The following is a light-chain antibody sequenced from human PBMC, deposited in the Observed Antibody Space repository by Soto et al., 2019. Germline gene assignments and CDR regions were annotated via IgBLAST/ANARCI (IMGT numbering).Light chain of an antibody. CDR2: GAS. CDR3: QQYNNWPIT. V-gene: IGKV3-15*01. Sequence: EAVLTQSPATLSVSPGERVTLSCRASQSVATNLSWYQQRPGQAPRLLIYGASKRAIGLPARFSGSGSGTEFTLTITSLQSEDFAVYYCQQYNNWPITFGQGTRLEIK. J-gene: IGKJ5*01. CDR1: QSVATN.